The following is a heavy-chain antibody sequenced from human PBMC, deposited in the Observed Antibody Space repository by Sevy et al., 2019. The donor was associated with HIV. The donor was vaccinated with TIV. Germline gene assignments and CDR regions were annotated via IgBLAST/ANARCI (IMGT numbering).Heavy chain of an antibody. D-gene: IGHD3-16*01. CDR2: IRGGGGNI. CDR1: GLTFSNYA. J-gene: IGHJ4*02. CDR3: AIHLRDYVWVSYGFDY. Sequence: GGSLRLSCAASGLTFSNYAMSWVRQAPGKGLEWISAIRGGGGNIYNAASVQGRFTISRDNSKNTLYLQMNSLTDGDTAVYYCAIHLRDYVWVSYGFDYWGQGTLVTVSS. V-gene: IGHV3-23*01.